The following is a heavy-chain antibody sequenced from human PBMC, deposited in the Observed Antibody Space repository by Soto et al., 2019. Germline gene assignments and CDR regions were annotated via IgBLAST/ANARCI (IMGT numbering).Heavy chain of an antibody. CDR2: IKEDGSEK. CDR1: GFTFSTYW. CDR3: ARDGRTGNCRGGSCRRIDF. V-gene: IGHV3-7*01. Sequence: EVQLVESGGGLVQPGGSLRLSCAASGFTFSTYWMSWVRQAPGKGLEWVANIKEDGSEKYYVDFVEGRFTSSRDNAKNSLSLQMNSLRAEDTAMYYCARDGRTGNCRGGSCRRIDFWGKGPLVTASS. J-gene: IGHJ4*02. D-gene: IGHD2-15*01.